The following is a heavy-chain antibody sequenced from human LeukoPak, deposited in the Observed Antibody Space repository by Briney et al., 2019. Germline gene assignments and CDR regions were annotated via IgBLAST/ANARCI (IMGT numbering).Heavy chain of an antibody. CDR2: IYPGDSDT. J-gene: IGHJ4*02. D-gene: IGHD3-10*01. V-gene: IGHV5-51*01. CDR3: VIYGSGSYFDY. Sequence: PGESLKISCKGSGYSFTSYWIGWVRQMPGKGLEWMGIIYPGDSDTKYSPPFEGQVTISADKSINTAYLQWSSLKASDTAMYYCVIYGSGSYFDYWGQGTLVIVSS. CDR1: GYSFTSYW.